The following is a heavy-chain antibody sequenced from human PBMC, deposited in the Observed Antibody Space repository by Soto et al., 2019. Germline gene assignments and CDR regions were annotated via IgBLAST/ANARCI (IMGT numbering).Heavy chain of an antibody. V-gene: IGHV3-48*03. CDR2: ISSSGRTT. CDR3: ARRGSWFDP. Sequence: GGSLRLSCAASGFTFSSYEMNWVRQAPGKGLEWVSYISSSGRTTYYADSVKGRFTISRDNAKNSLYLQMDSLRAEDTAVYYCARRGSWFDPWGQGTLVTVSS. J-gene: IGHJ5*02. CDR1: GFTFSSYE. D-gene: IGHD3-16*01.